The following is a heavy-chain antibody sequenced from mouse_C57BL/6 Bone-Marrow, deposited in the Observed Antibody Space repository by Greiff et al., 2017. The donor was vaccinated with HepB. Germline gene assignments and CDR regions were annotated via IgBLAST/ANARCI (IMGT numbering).Heavy chain of an antibody. Sequence: LEESGPELVKPGASVKISCKASGYTFTDYYINWVKQRPGQGLEWIGWIFPGSGSTYYKAKFKGKATLTVDKSSSTAYMLLSSLSSEDSAVYFCARCLYYSNYEFAYWGQGTLVTVSA. CDR2: IFPGSGST. J-gene: IGHJ3*01. CDR3: ARCLYYSNYEFAY. V-gene: IGHV1-75*01. CDR1: GYTFTDYY. D-gene: IGHD2-5*01.